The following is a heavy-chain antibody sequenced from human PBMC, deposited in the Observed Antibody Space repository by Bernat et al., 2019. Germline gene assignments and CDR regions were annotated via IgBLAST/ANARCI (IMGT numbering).Heavy chain of an antibody. Sequence: QVQLVESGGGVVQPGRSLRLSCAASGFTFSSYGMHWVRQAPGKGLEWVAVIWYDGSNKYYADSVKGRFTISRDNSKNTLYLQMNSLRAEDKAVYYCARDIGSGWYSDGYFDLWGRGTLVTVSS. CDR1: GFTFSSYG. J-gene: IGHJ2*01. D-gene: IGHD6-19*01. CDR2: IWYDGSNK. CDR3: ARDIGSGWYSDGYFDL. V-gene: IGHV3-33*01.